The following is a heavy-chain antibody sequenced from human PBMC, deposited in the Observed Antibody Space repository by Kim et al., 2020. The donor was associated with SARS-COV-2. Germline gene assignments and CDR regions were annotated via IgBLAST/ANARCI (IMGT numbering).Heavy chain of an antibody. J-gene: IGHJ4*02. V-gene: IGHV1-3*01. CDR3: ARVKFQQLVLGY. Sequence: YSQKFQGRVTITRDTSASTAYMELSSLRSEDTAVYYCARVKFQQLVLGYWGQGTLVTVSS. D-gene: IGHD6-13*01.